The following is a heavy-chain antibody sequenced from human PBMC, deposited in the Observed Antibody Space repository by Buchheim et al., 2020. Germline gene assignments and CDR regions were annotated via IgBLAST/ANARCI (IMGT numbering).Heavy chain of an antibody. CDR2: INGDGRNT. V-gene: IGHV3-74*01. Sequence: EVQLVESGGGLVQPGGSLRLSCAASGFTFGIYWMHWVRQTPGKGLVWVSRINGDGRNTDYADSVKGRFTISRDNAEKTLYLQMNSLRAEDTAVYYCAMSTDYYSDWGQGT. J-gene: IGHJ4*02. CDR1: GFTFGIYW. D-gene: IGHD2-21*02. CDR3: AMSTDYYSD.